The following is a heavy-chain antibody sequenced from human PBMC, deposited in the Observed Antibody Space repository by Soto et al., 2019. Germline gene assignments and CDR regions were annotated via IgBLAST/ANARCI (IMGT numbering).Heavy chain of an antibody. V-gene: IGHV1-69*01. J-gene: IGHJ6*02. CDR2: IIPIPGTA. CDR1: GGTFGSYA. D-gene: IGHD2-2*01. Sequence: QVQLVQSGAEVKKPGSSVKVSCKASGGTFGSYAISWVRQAPGQGLEWMGGIIPIPGTANYAQKFQGRVTIAAAEYTSTAYMELSSLRSEDTSVYYCARSQGSSTSLEIYYYYYYGMDVWGQGTTVTVSS. CDR3: ARSQGSSTSLEIYYYYYYGMDV.